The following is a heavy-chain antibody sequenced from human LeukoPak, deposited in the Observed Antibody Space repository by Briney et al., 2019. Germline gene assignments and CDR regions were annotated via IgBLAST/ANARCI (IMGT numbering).Heavy chain of an antibody. CDR3: ARVPGRLKGYYYDSSGYYRPYYFDY. J-gene: IGHJ4*02. V-gene: IGHV1-2*02. Sequence: ASVKVSCKASGYTFTGYYMYWVRQAPGQGLEWMGWINPNSGGTNYAQKFQGRVTMARDTSISTAYMELSRLRSDDTAVYYCARVPGRLKGYYYDSSGYYRPYYFDYWGQGTLVTVSS. CDR1: GYTFTGYY. CDR2: INPNSGGT. D-gene: IGHD3-22*01.